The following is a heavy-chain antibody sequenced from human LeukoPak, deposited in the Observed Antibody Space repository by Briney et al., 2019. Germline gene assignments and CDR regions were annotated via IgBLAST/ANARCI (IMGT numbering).Heavy chain of an antibody. J-gene: IGHJ4*02. D-gene: IGHD5-24*01. CDR2: IFASGSTT. Sequence: GGSLRLSCAASGFTFSGYAMNWVRQAPGKGLEWVSLIFASGSTTKYADSVKGRFTISRDNSKNTLYLQMNSLRPEDTATYYCVKDREPDGRYNFDYWGQGTLVTVSS. CDR3: VKDREPDGRYNFDY. V-gene: IGHV3-23*03. CDR1: GFTFSGYA.